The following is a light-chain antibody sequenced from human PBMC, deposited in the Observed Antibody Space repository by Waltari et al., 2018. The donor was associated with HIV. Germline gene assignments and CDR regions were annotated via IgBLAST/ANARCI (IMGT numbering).Light chain of an antibody. CDR1: RSTTGSHY. CDR2: RKN. Sequence: VLTQPPSASGTPGPGVTISCVGDRSTTGSHYVYWYQQLPGTAPKVLIYRKNQRPSGVPDRFSGSKSGASASLTISGLRSADEAVYFCATRDGSLKVFGGGTKLTVL. J-gene: IGLJ3*02. CDR3: ATRDGSLKV. V-gene: IGLV1-47*01.